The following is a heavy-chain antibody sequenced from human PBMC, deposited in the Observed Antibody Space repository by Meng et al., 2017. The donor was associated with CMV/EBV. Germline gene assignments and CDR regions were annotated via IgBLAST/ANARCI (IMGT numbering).Heavy chain of an antibody. J-gene: IGHJ4*02. CDR2: IIPIFGTA. CDR3: ARMPRDGYNYIDY. V-gene: IGHV1-69*12. CDR1: GGTFSSYA. D-gene: IGHD5-24*01. Sequence: QGLLGRAGDGGKKPGYRVRVSCKASGGTFSSYAISWVRQAPGQGLEWMGGIIPIFGTANYAQKFQGRVTITADESTSTAYLELSSLRSEDTAVYYCARMPRDGYNYIDYWGQGTLVTVSS.